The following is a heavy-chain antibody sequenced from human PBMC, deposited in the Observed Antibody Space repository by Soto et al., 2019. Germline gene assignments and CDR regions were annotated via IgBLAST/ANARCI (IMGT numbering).Heavy chain of an antibody. CDR2: IYYTGLS. D-gene: IGHD6-13*01. CDR3: ASHSSHWPFFDF. J-gene: IGHJ4*02. CDR1: GGSISSYY. Sequence: QVQLQESGPGLVKPSETLSLTCTVSGGSISSYYWSWIRQPPGKGLEWIGYIYYTGLSNSNPSLNSRVTTSVDTSKNQFSLKLSSVTAADTAVYYCASHSSHWPFFDFWGQGTLVTVSS. V-gene: IGHV4-59*01.